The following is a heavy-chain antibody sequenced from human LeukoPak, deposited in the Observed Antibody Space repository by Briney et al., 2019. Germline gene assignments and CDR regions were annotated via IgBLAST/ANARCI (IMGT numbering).Heavy chain of an antibody. CDR2: ISSSSSYI. J-gene: IGHJ4*02. V-gene: IGHV3-21*01. CDR3: IRTPVIRSSGYSDY. CDR1: GFTFSSYS. Sequence: GGSLRLSCAASGFTFSSYSMNWVRQAPGKGLEWVSSISSSSSYIYYTDSVKGRFTISRDNAKNSLYLQMNSLRAADTAVYYCIRTPVIRSSGYSDYWGQGTLVTVSS. D-gene: IGHD3-22*01.